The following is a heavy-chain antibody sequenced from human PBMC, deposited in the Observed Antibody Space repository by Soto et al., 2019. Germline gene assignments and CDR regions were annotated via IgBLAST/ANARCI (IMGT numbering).Heavy chain of an antibody. J-gene: IGHJ6*02. Sequence: GASVKVSCKASGYTFTSYDINWVRQATGQGLEWMGWMNPNSGNTGYAQKFQGRVTMTRNTSISTAYMELSSLRSEDTAVYYCARGHVEGLHNYYYYGMDVWGQGTTVTVS. D-gene: IGHD4-4*01. CDR2: MNPNSGNT. CDR1: GYTFTSYD. CDR3: ARGHVEGLHNYYYYGMDV. V-gene: IGHV1-8*01.